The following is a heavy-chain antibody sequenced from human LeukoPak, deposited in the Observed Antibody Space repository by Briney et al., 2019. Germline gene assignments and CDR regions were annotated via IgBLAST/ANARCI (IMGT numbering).Heavy chain of an antibody. J-gene: IGHJ4*02. Sequence: SETLSLTCTVSGGSISSYYWSWIRQPAGKGLEWIGRIYTSGNTNYKPSLKSRVTMSVDTSKNQFSLKLSSVTAADTAVYYCARELSSSWYSLYYWGQGTLVTVSS. CDR3: ARELSSSWYSLYY. CDR1: GGSISSYY. CDR2: IYTSGNT. D-gene: IGHD6-13*01. V-gene: IGHV4-4*07.